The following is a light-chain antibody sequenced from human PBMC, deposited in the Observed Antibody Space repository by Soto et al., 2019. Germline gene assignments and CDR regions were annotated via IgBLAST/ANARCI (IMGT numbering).Light chain of an antibody. CDR2: WAS. CDR3: QQYYSPPLT. J-gene: IGKJ4*01. Sequence: DIVMTQSPDSLAVSLGERATIICKSSQSILYSSNNKNYLAWYQQKPGQPPKLLIYWASTRESGVPDRFSGSGSGTDFTLTISSLQAEDVAVYYCQQYYSPPLTFGGGTKVEIK. CDR1: QSILYSSNNKNY. V-gene: IGKV4-1*01.